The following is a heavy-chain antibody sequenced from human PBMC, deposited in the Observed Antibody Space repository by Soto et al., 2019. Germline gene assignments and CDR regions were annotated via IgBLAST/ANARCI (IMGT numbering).Heavy chain of an antibody. Sequence: ASVKVSCKASGYTFTNYGRSWVRQAPGQGLEWMGWISAYNGNTDYAQKLQGRVTMTTDTSTSTAYMELRSLRSDDTAVYYCARVGAYCVSTSCHDYWGQGTLLTVSS. CDR2: ISAYNGNT. J-gene: IGHJ4*02. V-gene: IGHV1-18*01. CDR3: ARVGAYCVSTSCHDY. D-gene: IGHD2-2*01. CDR1: GYTFTNYG.